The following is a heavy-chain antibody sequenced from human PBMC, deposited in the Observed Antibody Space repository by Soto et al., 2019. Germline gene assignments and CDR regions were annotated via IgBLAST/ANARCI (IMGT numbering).Heavy chain of an antibody. CDR2: ISHRGDT. CDR1: GGSISSGGFS. CDR3: ARAVGYNSDSYYALDV. J-gene: IGHJ6*02. Sequence: PSETLSLTCAVSGGSISSGGFSWNWIRQPQGKGLEWIGNISHRGDTYSNPSLKSRVTIKPNKTKNQFLLRLTSVSAADNAVYYCARAVGYNSDSYYALDVWGQGTMVTVSS. D-gene: IGHD5-12*01. V-gene: IGHV4-30-2*01.